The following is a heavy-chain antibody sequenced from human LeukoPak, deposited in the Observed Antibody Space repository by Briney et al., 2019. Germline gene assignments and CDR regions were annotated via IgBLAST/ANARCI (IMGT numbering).Heavy chain of an antibody. CDR2: IYYCGST. CDR1: GGLFNGYY. V-gene: IGHV4-38-2*02. D-gene: IGHD3-22*01. CDR3: ARETIDITVTVVVRMGDAFDI. J-gene: IGHJ3*02. Sequence: PSEPLTLICTVYGGLFNGYYWMWIRQPPGKGLEWIGSIYYCGSTYYNPSLKTRVTISVDTSKNQFSLKLSSVTAADTAVYYCARETIDITVTVVVRMGDAFDIWGQGTMITVSS.